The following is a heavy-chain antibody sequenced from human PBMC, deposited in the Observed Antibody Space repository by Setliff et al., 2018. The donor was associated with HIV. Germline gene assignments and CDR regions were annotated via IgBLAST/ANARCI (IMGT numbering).Heavy chain of an antibody. CDR1: GGSITGSPYY. CDR3: ARHSPNVGVRGDAFDI. CDR2: IHYSGAT. D-gene: IGHD2-8*01. V-gene: IGHV4-61*05. Sequence: SETLSLTCTVSGGSITGSPYYWGWIRRPPVKGLEWIGYIHYSGATNYNPSLKSRVTISLDTSRTQFSLRLSSVTAADTAVYYCARHSPNVGVRGDAFDIWGQGIVVTVSS. J-gene: IGHJ3*02.